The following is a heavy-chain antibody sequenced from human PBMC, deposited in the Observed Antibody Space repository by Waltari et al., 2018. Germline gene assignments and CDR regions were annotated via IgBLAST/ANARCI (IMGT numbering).Heavy chain of an antibody. CDR2: VNPNSGNT. V-gene: IGHV1-8*03. CDR3: ARGYDYNPKDYYYYGMDV. Sequence: QVQLVQSGAEVKKPGASVKVSCKASGYTFTSYDINWVRQATGQGLEWMGWVNPNSGNTGYARKFQVRVPISSITSISTAYMELCSLRSEDTAVYYCARGYDYNPKDYYYYGMDVWGQGTTVTVSS. J-gene: IGHJ6*02. D-gene: IGHD4-4*01. CDR1: GYTFTSYD.